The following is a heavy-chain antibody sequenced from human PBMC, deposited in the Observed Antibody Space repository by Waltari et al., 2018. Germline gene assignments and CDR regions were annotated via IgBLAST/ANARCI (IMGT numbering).Heavy chain of an antibody. V-gene: IGHV1-69*05. CDR1: GGTFSSYS. Sequence: VQLVQSGAAVNKPGSSVKVSCKASGGTFSSYSISWLRQAPGQGLEWMGGIIPICGTANYEQKFKGRVTITTDESTSTADMELSSLRSEDTAVYYCAREIGLELAAFDIWGQGTMVTVSS. D-gene: IGHD1-7*01. CDR3: AREIGLELAAFDI. J-gene: IGHJ3*02. CDR2: IIPICGTA.